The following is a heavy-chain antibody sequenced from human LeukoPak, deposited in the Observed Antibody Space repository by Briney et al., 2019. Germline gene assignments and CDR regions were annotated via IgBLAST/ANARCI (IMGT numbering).Heavy chain of an antibody. CDR2: ISYDGSNK. V-gene: IGHV3-30*04. Sequence: GGSLRLSCAASGFTFSNYAMHWVRQAPGKGLEWVTVISYDGSNKYYADSVKGRFTVSRDNSKNTLYLQMDSLRAEDTAVYYCAREIVGAIKSYFDYWGQGTLVTASS. CDR3: AREIVGAIKSYFDY. D-gene: IGHD1-26*01. CDR1: GFTFSNYA. J-gene: IGHJ4*02.